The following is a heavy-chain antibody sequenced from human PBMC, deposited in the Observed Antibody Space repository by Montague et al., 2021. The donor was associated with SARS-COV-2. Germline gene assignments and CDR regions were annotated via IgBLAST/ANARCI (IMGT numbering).Heavy chain of an antibody. J-gene: IGHJ2*01. CDR2: IFGSGAGT. V-gene: IGHV3-23*01. D-gene: IGHD2-15*01. CDR3: VKQTGAGAIVYWYFDL. Sequence: SLRLSCAASGFAFNNFAMTWVRQPPGNGLEWVSSIFGSGAGTYYADSVQGRFTISRDNSRNTLYLQMNSLRAEDTAKYYCVKQTGAGAIVYWYFDLWGRGTVVSVSS. CDR1: GFAFNNFA.